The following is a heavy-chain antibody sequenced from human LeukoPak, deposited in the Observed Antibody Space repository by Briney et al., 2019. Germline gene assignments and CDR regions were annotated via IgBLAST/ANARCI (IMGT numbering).Heavy chain of an antibody. D-gene: IGHD1-26*01. CDR2: IYHSGST. J-gene: IGHJ6*02. CDR3: ARLSGTYSDYYYGMDV. CDR1: GGSISSSHW. V-gene: IGHV4-4*02. Sequence: SETLSLTCAVSGGSISSSHWWSWVRQPPGKGLEWIGEIYHSGSTNYNPSLNSRVTMSVEKSRNQFSLKLISVTAADTAVYYCARLSGTYSDYYYGMDVWGQGTAVTVSS.